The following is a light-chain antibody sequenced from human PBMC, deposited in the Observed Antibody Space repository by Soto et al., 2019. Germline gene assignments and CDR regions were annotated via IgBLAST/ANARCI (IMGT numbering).Light chain of an antibody. CDR2: DVS. CDR1: SSDVGGYNY. CDR3: SSYTTSNTRQIV. J-gene: IGLJ1*01. Sequence: QSALTQPASVSGSPGQSITISCTGTSSDVGGYNYVSWYQHHPGKAPKLMIFDVSNRPSGVSNRFSGSKSGNXASLTISGLQPEDEADYYCSSYTTSNTRQIVFGTGTKLTVL. V-gene: IGLV2-14*03.